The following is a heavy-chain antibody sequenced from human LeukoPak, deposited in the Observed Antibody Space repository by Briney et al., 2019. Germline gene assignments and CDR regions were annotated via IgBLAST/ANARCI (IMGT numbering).Heavy chain of an antibody. J-gene: IGHJ4*02. CDR3: ARVGGKYSYGSVGY. D-gene: IGHD5-18*01. CDR1: GGSISSSSYY. Sequence: PSETLSLTCTVSGGSISSSSYYWGWIRQPPGKGLEWIGSIYYSGSTNYNPSLKSRVTISVDTSKNQFSLKLSSVTAADTAVYYCARVGGKYSYGSVGYWGQGTLVTVSS. V-gene: IGHV4-39*07. CDR2: IYYSGST.